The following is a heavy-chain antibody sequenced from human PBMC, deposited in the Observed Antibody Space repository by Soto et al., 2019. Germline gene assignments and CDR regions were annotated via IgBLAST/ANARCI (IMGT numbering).Heavy chain of an antibody. CDR1: GFTFSSYA. CDR3: TKGAARLGDKYYYMEL. CDR2: ISGNGGNT. Sequence: EVQLLESGVTLVQPGGSLRLFCAASGFTFSSYAILWVRQAPGQGLEWVSTISGNGGNTFYADSVKGRFTISRDNSKNTVSLQMNSLRAEDTALYYCTKGAARLGDKYYYMELWGKGTSVTVSS. J-gene: IGHJ6*03. V-gene: IGHV3-23*01.